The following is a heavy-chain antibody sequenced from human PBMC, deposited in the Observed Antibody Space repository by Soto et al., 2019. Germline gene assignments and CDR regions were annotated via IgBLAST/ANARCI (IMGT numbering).Heavy chain of an antibody. Sequence: TLSVTCTVSGGSISSVDYYWSWIRQPPGKGLEWIGHIYYSGSNYYKTSLKSRVNISVDTSKNQFSLKLSSVTAADTAVYYCARTHISGSLDXWGQVTRVTVSX. CDR1: GGSISSVDYY. CDR3: ARTHISGSLDX. V-gene: IGHV4-30-4*01. CDR2: IYYSGSN. D-gene: IGHD3-22*01. J-gene: IGHJ4*02.